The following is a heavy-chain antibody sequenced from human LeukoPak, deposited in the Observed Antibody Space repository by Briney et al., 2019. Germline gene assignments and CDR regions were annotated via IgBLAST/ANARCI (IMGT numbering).Heavy chain of an antibody. Sequence: PGGSLRLSCAASGLTFRNYGMHWVRQAPGKGLEWVAIIYYDGSLKYYADFVKGRFTISKDNSKNTLYLEMNSLRAEDTAVYYCARDQEPYYGFWSGYRYYYMDVWGKGTTVTVSS. CDR3: ARDQEPYYGFWSGYRYYYMDV. D-gene: IGHD3-3*01. CDR2: IYYDGSLK. CDR1: GLTFRNYG. J-gene: IGHJ6*03. V-gene: IGHV3-33*01.